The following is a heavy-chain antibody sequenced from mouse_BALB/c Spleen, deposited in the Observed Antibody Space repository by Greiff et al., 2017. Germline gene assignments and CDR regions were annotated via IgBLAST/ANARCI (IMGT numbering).Heavy chain of an antibody. CDR1: GFTFTDYY. Sequence: EVQGVESGGGLVQPGGSLRLSCATSGFTFTDYYMSWVRQPPGKALEWLGFIRNKANGYTTEYSASVKGRFTISRDNSHSILYLQMNTLRAEDSATYYCARDMMTTTDYYAMDYWGQGTSVTVSS. J-gene: IGHJ4*01. CDR2: IRNKANGYTT. CDR3: ARDMMTTTDYYAMDY. D-gene: IGHD2-4*01. V-gene: IGHV7-3*02.